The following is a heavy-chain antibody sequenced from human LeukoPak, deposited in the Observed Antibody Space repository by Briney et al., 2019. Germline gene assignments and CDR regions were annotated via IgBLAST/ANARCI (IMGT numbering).Heavy chain of an antibody. Sequence: SETLSLTCTVSGGSISSYYWSWIRQPPGKGLEWIGYIYYSGSTNYNPSLKSRVTISVDTSKNQFSLKLSSVTAADTAVYYCARDGLLDCSGGSCYDYSGQGTLVTVSS. CDR1: GGSISSYY. D-gene: IGHD2-15*01. CDR3: ARDGLLDCSGGSCYDY. J-gene: IGHJ4*02. CDR2: IYYSGST. V-gene: IGHV4-59*01.